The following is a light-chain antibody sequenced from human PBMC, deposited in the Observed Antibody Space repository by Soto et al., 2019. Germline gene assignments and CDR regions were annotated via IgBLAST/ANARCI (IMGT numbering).Light chain of an antibody. CDR1: QTISSW. CDR2: KAS. J-gene: IGKJ1*01. Sequence: DLQMLQSPSTMSASVGDRSPITCLASQTISSWLAWYQQKPGKAPKLLIYKASTLKSGVPSRFSGSGSGTEFTLTISSLQPDDFATYYCQHYNSYSEAFGQGTKVDIK. CDR3: QHYNSYSEA. V-gene: IGKV1-5*03.